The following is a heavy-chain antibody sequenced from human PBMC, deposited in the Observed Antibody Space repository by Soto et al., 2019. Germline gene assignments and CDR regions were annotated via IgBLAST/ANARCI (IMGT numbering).Heavy chain of an antibody. D-gene: IGHD5-18*01. CDR3: ARDPADTAMVSVDY. J-gene: IGHJ4*02. CDR2: ISSSSSTI. V-gene: IGHV3-48*01. CDR1: GFTFSRYS. Sequence: GGSLRLSCAASGFTFSRYSMNWVRQAPGKGLEWVSYISSSSSTIYYADSVKGRFTISRDNAKNSLYLQMNSLRAEDTAVYYSARDPADTAMVSVDYWGPGTLVTLSS.